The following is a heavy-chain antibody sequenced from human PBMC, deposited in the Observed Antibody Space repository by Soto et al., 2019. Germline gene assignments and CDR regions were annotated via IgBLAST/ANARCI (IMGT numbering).Heavy chain of an antibody. V-gene: IGHV3-23*01. Sequence: EVQLLESGGGLVQPGGSLRVSCAASGFTFSTNAMTWVRRAPGKGLEWISTISGSGGTTYYADSVKGRFTISRDNSNNKVFLQMNSLRAEDTALYYCAKDVRVPTFWGQGTMVTVSS. CDR1: GFTFSTNA. CDR3: AKDVRVPTF. CDR2: ISGSGGTT. J-gene: IGHJ3*01.